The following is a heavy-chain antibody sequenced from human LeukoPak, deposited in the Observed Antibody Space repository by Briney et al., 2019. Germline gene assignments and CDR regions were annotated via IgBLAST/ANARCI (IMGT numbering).Heavy chain of an antibody. Sequence: GGSLTLSSAASGCTFSSYSMSWVRQPPGKGLEWVSSIISSSSFIYYGDSVKGRFTISRDNAKHSLYLQMNSLRAEDTAVYYCARDPPLGSCSTISCPHLDYWGQGTLVSVSS. CDR1: GCTFSSYS. V-gene: IGHV3-21*01. CDR3: ARDPPLGSCSTISCPHLDY. CDR2: IISSSSFI. J-gene: IGHJ4*02. D-gene: IGHD2-2*01.